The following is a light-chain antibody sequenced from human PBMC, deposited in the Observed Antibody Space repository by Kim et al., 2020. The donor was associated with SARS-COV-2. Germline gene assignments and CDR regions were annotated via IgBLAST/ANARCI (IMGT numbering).Light chain of an antibody. V-gene: IGLV3-1*01. CDR2: QDS. Sequence: LSPGQTASNTCSGDKLGDKYACWYQQKPGQSPVLVIYQDSKRPSGIPERFSGSNSGNTATLTISGTQAMDEADYYCQAWDSSTVVFGGGTQLTVL. CDR3: QAWDSSTVV. CDR1: KLGDKY. J-gene: IGLJ2*01.